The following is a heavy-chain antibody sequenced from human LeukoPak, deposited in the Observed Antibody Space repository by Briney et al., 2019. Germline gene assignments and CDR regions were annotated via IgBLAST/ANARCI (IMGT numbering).Heavy chain of an antibody. CDR3: ARDSSYYGSGSYFD. Sequence: GGSLRLSCAASGFTFSNAWMSWVRQAPGKGLEWVSYISSSGSTIYYADSVKGRFTISRDNAKNSLYLQMNSLRAEDTAVYYCARDSSYYGSGSYFDWGQGTLVTVSS. CDR2: ISSSGSTI. CDR1: GFTFSNAW. J-gene: IGHJ4*02. V-gene: IGHV3-11*04. D-gene: IGHD3-10*01.